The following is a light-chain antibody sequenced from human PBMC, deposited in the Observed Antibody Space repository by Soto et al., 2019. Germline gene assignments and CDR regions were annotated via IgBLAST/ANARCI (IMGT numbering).Light chain of an antibody. CDR2: EVS. V-gene: IGLV2-8*01. CDR1: SSDVGGYNY. Sequence: QSALTQPPSASGSPGQSVTISCTGTSSDVGGYNYVSWYQQHPGKAPKLMIYEVSKRPSGVPDRFSGSKSGNTASLTVSGRQGEDEADYYCSSYAGSNNVVFGGGTKGTVL. CDR3: SSYAGSNNVV. J-gene: IGLJ2*01.